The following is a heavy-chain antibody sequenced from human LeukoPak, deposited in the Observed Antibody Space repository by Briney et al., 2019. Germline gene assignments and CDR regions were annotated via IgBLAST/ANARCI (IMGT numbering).Heavy chain of an antibody. D-gene: IGHD3-10*01. J-gene: IGHJ4*02. CDR1: GFTFSSYG. CDR3: ARVASKRGLYYFDY. Sequence: GGSLRLSCAASGFTFSSYGMHWVRQAPGKGLEWVAFIRYDGSNKYYADSVKGRFTLSRDNAQNSMYLHMDSLAAEDTAVYYCARVASKRGLYYFDYWGQGTLVTVSS. CDR2: IRYDGSNK. V-gene: IGHV3-30*02.